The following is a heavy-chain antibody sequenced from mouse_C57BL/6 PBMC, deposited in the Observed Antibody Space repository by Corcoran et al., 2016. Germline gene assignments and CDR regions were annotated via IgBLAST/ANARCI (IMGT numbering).Heavy chain of an antibody. V-gene: IGHV9-3*01. J-gene: IGHJ3*01. CDR1: GYTFTPYG. Sequence: QIQLVQSGPELTKPGETVKISCKASGYTFTPYGMSWVKQAPGKGLKWMGWINTYSGVPTYADDFKGRFAFSLETSASTAYLQINNLKNEYTATYFCARGNYDYEDWFAYWGQGTLVTVSA. D-gene: IGHD2-4*01. CDR3: ARGNYDYEDWFAY. CDR2: INTYSGVP.